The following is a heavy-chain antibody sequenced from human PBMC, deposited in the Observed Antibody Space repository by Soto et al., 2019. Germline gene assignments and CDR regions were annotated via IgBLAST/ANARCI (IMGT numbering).Heavy chain of an antibody. CDR1: GGSTSSSSYY. V-gene: IGHV4-39*01. Sequence: QLQLQESGPGLVKPSETLSLTCTVSGGSTSSSSYYWGWIRQPPGKGLEWIGSIYYSGSTYYNPSLKSRVTISVDTSKNQFSLKLSSVTAADTAVYYCARLGAFYSSSWNYYYYGMDVWGQGTTVTVSS. D-gene: IGHD6-13*01. J-gene: IGHJ6*02. CDR3: ARLGAFYSSSWNYYYYGMDV. CDR2: IYYSGST.